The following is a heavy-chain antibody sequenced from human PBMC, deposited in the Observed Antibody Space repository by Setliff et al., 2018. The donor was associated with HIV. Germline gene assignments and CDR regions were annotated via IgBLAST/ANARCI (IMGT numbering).Heavy chain of an antibody. CDR2: INHRGDT. D-gene: IGHD2-2*01. Sequence: SETLSLTCAVYGGSFSGYYWTWIRQPPGKGLEWIGDINHRGDTKYNPSLRSRVIISVDKSKNQFSLRLSSVTAADTAVYYCARDKTYCNYSRCSRAGWYFDLWGRGTLVTVSS. CDR1: GGSFSGYY. CDR3: ARDKTYCNYSRCSRAGWYFDL. V-gene: IGHV4-34*01. J-gene: IGHJ2*01.